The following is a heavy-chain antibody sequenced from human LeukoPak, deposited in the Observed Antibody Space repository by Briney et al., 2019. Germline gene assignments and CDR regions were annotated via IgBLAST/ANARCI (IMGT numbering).Heavy chain of an antibody. CDR3: AREASDYDSSVGDAFDI. CDR1: GFTFSSYS. D-gene: IGHD3-22*01. V-gene: IGHV3-21*01. Sequence: GGSLRLSCAASGFTFSSYSMTWVRQAPGKGLEWVSSISSSSSYIYYADSVKGRFTISRDNAKNSLYLQMNSLRAEDTAVYYCAREASDYDSSVGDAFDIWGQGTMVTVSS. J-gene: IGHJ3*02. CDR2: ISSSSSYI.